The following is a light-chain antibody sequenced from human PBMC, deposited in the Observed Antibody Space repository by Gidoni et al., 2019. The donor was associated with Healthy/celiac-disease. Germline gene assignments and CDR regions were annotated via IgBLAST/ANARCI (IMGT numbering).Light chain of an antibody. CDR3: SSYTSSSTLVV. V-gene: IGLV2-14*03. CDR2: DVS. J-gene: IGLJ2*01. CDR1: SSDVGGYNY. Sequence: QSALTQPAYVSGAPGQSITISCTGTSSDVGGYNYVSWYQQQPGKAPKLMIYDVSNRPSGVSNRFSGSKSGNTASLTISGLQAEDEADYYCSSYTSSSTLVVFGGGTKLTVL.